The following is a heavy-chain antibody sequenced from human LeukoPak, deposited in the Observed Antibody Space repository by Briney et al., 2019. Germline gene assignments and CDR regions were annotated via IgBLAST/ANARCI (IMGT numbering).Heavy chain of an antibody. CDR3: ARDRRADDTPYNWFDP. V-gene: IGHV3-7*01. Sequence: GGPLRLSCLASGFTWTPYYMSWVRQAPGKGLKGVANIKQDGSEQKYVDSVKGRFTISRDNTKNSLYLQMHSLKVEDTAVYYCARDRRADDTPYNWFDPWGQGTLVTVSS. D-gene: IGHD6-13*01. J-gene: IGHJ5*02. CDR1: GFTWTPYY. CDR2: IKQDGSEQ.